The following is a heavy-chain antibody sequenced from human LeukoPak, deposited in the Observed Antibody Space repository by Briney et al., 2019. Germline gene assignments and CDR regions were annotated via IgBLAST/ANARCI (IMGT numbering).Heavy chain of an antibody. J-gene: IGHJ3*01. V-gene: IGHV3-23*01. CDR2: IGDSGGST. Sequence: PGGSLRLSCAASGFTFSSYAMTWVRQAPGKGLEWVSSIGDSGGSTYYADSVKGRFTIFRDNSKNTLYLQMSSLRADDTAVYYCAKILSSASGDWGQGTMVTVSS. CDR3: AKILSSASGD. D-gene: IGHD6-19*01. CDR1: GFTFSSYA.